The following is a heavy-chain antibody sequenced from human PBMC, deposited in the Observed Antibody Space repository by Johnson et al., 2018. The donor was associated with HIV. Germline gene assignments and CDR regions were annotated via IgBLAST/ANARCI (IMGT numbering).Heavy chain of an antibody. CDR3: APAGPDAFDI. D-gene: IGHD6-13*01. CDR2: ISYDGSNK. CDR1: GFTFSSYG. Sequence: VQLVESGGGVVQPGRSLRLSCAASGFTFSSYGMHWVRQAPGKGLEWVAVISYDGSNKYYADSVKGRFTISRDNSKNTLYLQMHSLRAEETAVYYCAPAGPDAFDIWGQGTMVIVSS. J-gene: IGHJ3*02. V-gene: IGHV3-30*03.